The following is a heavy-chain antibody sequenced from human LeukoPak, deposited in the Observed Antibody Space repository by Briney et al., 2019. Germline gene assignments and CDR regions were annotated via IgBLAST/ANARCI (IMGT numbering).Heavy chain of an antibody. CDR2: ISSNSRDI. J-gene: IGHJ4*01. D-gene: IGHD6-6*01. Sequence: GGSLRLSCAASGFTFNTYSMNWVRQAPGKGLEWVSSISSNSRDIYYADSVKGPFTISRDNAKHSLHLQMNSLRAEDTAVYYCARDDRDISSYRFDYWGHGILVTVSS. CDR1: GFTFNTYS. CDR3: ARDDRDISSYRFDY. V-gene: IGHV3-21*01.